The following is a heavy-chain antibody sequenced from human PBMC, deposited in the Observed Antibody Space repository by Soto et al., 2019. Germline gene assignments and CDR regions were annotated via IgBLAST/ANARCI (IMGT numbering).Heavy chain of an antibody. J-gene: IGHJ6*02. Sequence: EVQLVESGGGLVQPGGSLRLSCAASGFTVSSNYMSWVRQAPGKGLEWVSVIYSGGSTYYADSVKGRFTISRHNSKNTLYLRMNSLRAEDTAVYYCARSARYYYYGMDVWGQGTTVTVFS. CDR2: IYSGGST. V-gene: IGHV3-53*04. CDR1: GFTVSSNY. CDR3: ARSARYYYYGMDV.